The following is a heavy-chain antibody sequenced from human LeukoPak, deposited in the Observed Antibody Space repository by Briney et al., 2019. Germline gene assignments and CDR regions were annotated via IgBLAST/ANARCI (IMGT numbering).Heavy chain of an antibody. J-gene: IGHJ3*02. CDR3: AGDDKDAFDI. D-gene: IGHD3-22*01. CDR1: GGSISSGDYY. Sequence: SETLSLTCTVSGGSISSGDYYWSWIRQPPGKGLEWIGHVFYTGSTNYNPSLKGRVTISIDMSKNQFSLNLSSVTAADTAVYYCAGDDKDAFDIWGQGTMVTVSS. V-gene: IGHV4-61*08. CDR2: VFYTGST.